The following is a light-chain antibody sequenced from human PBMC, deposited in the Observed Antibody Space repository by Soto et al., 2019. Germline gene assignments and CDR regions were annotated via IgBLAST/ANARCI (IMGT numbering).Light chain of an antibody. J-gene: IGLJ3*02. CDR3: AAWDDSLSAPWV. CDR1: SSNIGSNY. Sequence: QSVLTQPPSASGTPGQRGTISCSGSSSNIGSNYVYWYQQLPGTAPKLLIYRNNQRPSGVPDRFSGSKSGTSASLAISGLRSEDEADYYCAAWDDSLSAPWVFGGGTKLTVL. V-gene: IGLV1-47*01. CDR2: RNN.